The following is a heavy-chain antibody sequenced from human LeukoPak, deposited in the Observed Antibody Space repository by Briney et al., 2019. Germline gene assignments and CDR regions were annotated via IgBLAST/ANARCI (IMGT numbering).Heavy chain of an antibody. CDR2: IYHTGST. V-gene: IGHV4-38-2*02. CDR1: SYSISSNYY. D-gene: IGHD6-19*01. J-gene: IGHJ4*02. CDR3: ARGSHPVTGTLGGYFDP. Sequence: SETLSLICSVSSYSISSNYYWGWIRQSPGKGLEWIGSIYHTGSTYYNPSLKSRVTISLDASNKQFSLRLSSVTAADTAVYYCARGSHPVTGTLGGYFDPWGQGTLVTVSS.